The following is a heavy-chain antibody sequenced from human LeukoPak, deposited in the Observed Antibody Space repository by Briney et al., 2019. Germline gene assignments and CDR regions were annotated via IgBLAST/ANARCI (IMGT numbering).Heavy chain of an antibody. D-gene: IGHD6-25*01. V-gene: IGHV3-11*01. CDR3: SRDPRLLDY. J-gene: IGHJ4*02. CDR1: GFTFSDHY. Sequence: PGGSLRPSCAASGFTFSDHYMSWIRQAPGKGLEWIVYISPNSNDISYADSVKGRFTISRDNAKNSLYLQMNSLTVEDTGVYYCSRDPRLLDYWGQGSLVTVSS. CDR2: ISPNSNDI.